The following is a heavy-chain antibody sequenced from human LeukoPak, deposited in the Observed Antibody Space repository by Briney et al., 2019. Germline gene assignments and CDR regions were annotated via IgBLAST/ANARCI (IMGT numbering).Heavy chain of an antibody. J-gene: IGHJ6*02. D-gene: IGHD6-13*01. CDR3: ARDVVGSSNNGMDV. CDR1: GFTFSSYA. V-gene: IGHV3-30-3*01. CDR2: ISYDGSNK. Sequence: GGSLRLSCAASGFTFSSYAMHWVRQAPGKGLEWVAVISYDGSNKYYADSMKGRFTISRDNSKNTLYLQMNSLRAEDTAVYYCARDVVGSSNNGMDVWGQGTTVTVSS.